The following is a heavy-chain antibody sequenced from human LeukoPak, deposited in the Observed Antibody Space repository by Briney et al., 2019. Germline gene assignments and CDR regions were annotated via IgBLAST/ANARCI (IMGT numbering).Heavy chain of an antibody. Sequence: SVKVSCKASGGTFSSYAISWVRQAPGQGLEWMGRIIPILGIANYAQKFQGRVTITADKSTSTAYMELSSLRSEDTAVYYCARTITMVRGVIPESFDYWGQGTLVTVSS. V-gene: IGHV1-69*04. CDR2: IIPILGIA. D-gene: IGHD3-10*01. J-gene: IGHJ4*02. CDR1: GGTFSSYA. CDR3: ARTITMVRGVIPESFDY.